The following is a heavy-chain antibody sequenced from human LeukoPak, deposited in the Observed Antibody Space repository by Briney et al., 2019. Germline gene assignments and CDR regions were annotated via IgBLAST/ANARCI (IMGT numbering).Heavy chain of an antibody. D-gene: IGHD4-11*01. CDR2: ITSDGSNI. J-gene: IGHJ5*02. Sequence: AGGSLRLSCEASGFTLNNYCMHWVPQAPGKGLVWVSRITSDGSNIAYKDSVKGRFTIPRDNAKNLLYLQMTSLEDKDTAIYYCAGDDYTKTSNWLDPWGQGTLVTVSS. V-gene: IGHV3-74*03. CDR3: AGDDYTKTSNWLDP. CDR1: GFTLNNYC.